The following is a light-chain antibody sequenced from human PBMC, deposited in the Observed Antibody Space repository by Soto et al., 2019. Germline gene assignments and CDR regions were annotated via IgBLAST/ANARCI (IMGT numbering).Light chain of an antibody. CDR3: QQSYSTPWT. CDR1: QSMGSY. CDR2: AAS. Sequence: DIQMTQSPSSLSASVGDRVTITCRASQSMGSYLNWYQQKPWKAPKLLIYAASILQSGVLSSFSGSGSGTDFTLTISSLQPEDFAPYYRQQSYSTPWTFGQGTKVEIK. V-gene: IGKV1-39*01. J-gene: IGKJ1*01.